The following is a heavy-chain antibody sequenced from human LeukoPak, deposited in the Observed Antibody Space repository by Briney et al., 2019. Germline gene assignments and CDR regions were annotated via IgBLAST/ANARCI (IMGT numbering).Heavy chain of an antibody. V-gene: IGHV1-24*01. CDR2: FDPEDGET. CDR1: GYTLTELS. D-gene: IGHD6-13*01. CDR3: ATVYGGYSSSWYKGFAY. Sequence: GASVKVSCKVSGYTLTELSMHWVRQAPGKGLEWMGGFDPEDGETIYAQKFQGRVTMTEDTSTDTAYMELSSLRSEDTAVYYCATVYGGYSSSWYKGFAYWGQGTLVTASS. J-gene: IGHJ4*02.